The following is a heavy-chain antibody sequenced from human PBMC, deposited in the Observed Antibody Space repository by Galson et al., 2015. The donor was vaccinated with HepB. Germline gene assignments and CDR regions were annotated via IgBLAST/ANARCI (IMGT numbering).Heavy chain of an antibody. CDR3: ARDQYSSNYYYYYGMDV. CDR2: ISSSSSYI. Sequence: SLRLSCAASGFTFSSYSMNWVRQAPGKGLEWVSSISSSSSYIYYADSVKGRFTISRDNAKNSLYLQMSSLRAEDTAVYYCARDQYSSNYYYYYGMDVWGQGTTVTVSS. D-gene: IGHD6-19*01. V-gene: IGHV3-21*01. CDR1: GFTFSSYS. J-gene: IGHJ6*02.